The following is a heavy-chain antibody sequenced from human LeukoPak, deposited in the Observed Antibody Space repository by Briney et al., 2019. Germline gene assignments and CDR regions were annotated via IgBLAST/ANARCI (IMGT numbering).Heavy chain of an antibody. V-gene: IGHV4-59*02. D-gene: IGHD3-10*01. CDR1: GGSVSSHY. J-gene: IGHJ4*02. CDR2: IYYSGNT. Sequence: SGTLSLTCTVSGGSVSSHYWSWIREPPGKGLEWIGYIYYSGNTNYNPSLKSRVTISVDTSKNQFSLKLRSVTAADTAMYYCARVSWLRVTMGRGVSTNYYFDYWGQGTLVTVSS. CDR3: ARVSWLRVTMGRGVSTNYYFDY.